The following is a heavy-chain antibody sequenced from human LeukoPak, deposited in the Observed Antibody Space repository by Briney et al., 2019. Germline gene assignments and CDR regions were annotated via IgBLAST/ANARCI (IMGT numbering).Heavy chain of an antibody. V-gene: IGHV3-48*04. CDR3: AKLSPIVGATGWFDP. CDR1: GFTFSSYS. CDR2: ISSSSSTI. Sequence: PGGSLRLSCAASGFTFSSYSMNWVRQAPGKGLEWVSYISSSSSTIYYADSVKGRFTISRDNAKNSLYLQMNSLRAEDTAVYYCAKLSPIVGATGWFDPWGQGTLVTVSS. D-gene: IGHD1-26*01. J-gene: IGHJ5*02.